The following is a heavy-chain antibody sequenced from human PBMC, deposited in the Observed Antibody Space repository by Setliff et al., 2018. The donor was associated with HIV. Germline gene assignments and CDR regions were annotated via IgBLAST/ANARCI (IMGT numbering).Heavy chain of an antibody. Sequence: PSETLSLTCTVSGDSITSSDSCWGWIRQPPGKGLEWIGYVYFDETNYNPSLKGRVTISSDNSKERFSLSLRSVSAADTAVYYCARAYNFWAHFDTWGPGITVTVSS. CDR2: VYFDET. CDR1: GDSITSSDSC. D-gene: IGHD1-1*01. CDR3: ARAYNFWAHFDT. J-gene: IGHJ3*02. V-gene: IGHV4-61*05.